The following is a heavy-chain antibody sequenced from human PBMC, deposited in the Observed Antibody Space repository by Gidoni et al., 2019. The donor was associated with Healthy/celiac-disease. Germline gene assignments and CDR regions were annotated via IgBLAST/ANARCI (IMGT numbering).Heavy chain of an antibody. V-gene: IGHV4-34*01. D-gene: IGHD3-16*01. J-gene: IGHJ3*02. CDR1: GGSFSGYY. CDR2: INHSGST. CDR3: ARVFLMITFGGVTRGAFDI. Sequence: QVQLQQWGAGLLKPSETLSLTCDVYGGSFSGYYWSWIRQPPGKGLEWIGEINHSGSTNYNPSLKSRVTISVDTSKNQFSLKLSSVTAADTAVYYCARVFLMITFGGVTRGAFDIWGQGTMVTVSS.